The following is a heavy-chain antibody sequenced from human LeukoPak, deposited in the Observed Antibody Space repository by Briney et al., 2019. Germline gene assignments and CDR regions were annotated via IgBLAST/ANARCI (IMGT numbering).Heavy chain of an antibody. CDR3: ARAGVAYCGGDCYFDY. CDR1: GGSISSDY. Sequence: PSETLSLTCTVSGGSISSDYWSWIRQPPGKGLEWIGYIYYSGSTNYNPSLKSRVTISVDTSKNQFSLKLSSVTAADTAVYYCARAGVAYCGGDCYFDYWGQGTLVTVSS. V-gene: IGHV4-59*01. J-gene: IGHJ4*02. CDR2: IYYSGST. D-gene: IGHD2-21*02.